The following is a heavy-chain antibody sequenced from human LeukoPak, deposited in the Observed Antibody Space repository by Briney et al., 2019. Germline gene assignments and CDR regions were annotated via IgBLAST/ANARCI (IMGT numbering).Heavy chain of an antibody. D-gene: IGHD6-19*01. CDR1: GGSISGSTYY. J-gene: IGHJ5*02. V-gene: IGHV4-39*07. Sequence: SETLSLTCTVSGGSISGSTYYWGWVRQPPGKGLEWIGSIYYSGSTYYNPSLKSRVTISVDTSKNQFSLKLSSVTAADTAVYYCAREKRGVYSSGWYRQYNWFDPWGQGTLVTVSS. CDR2: IYYSGST. CDR3: AREKRGVYSSGWYRQYNWFDP.